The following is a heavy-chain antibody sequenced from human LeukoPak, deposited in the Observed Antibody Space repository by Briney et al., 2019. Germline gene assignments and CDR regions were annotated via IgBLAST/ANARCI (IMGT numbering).Heavy chain of an antibody. V-gene: IGHV1-2*02. CDR3: TRALGSDY. J-gene: IGHJ4*02. CDR2: INPNSGGT. CDR1: GYTFTDYY. D-gene: IGHD1-26*01. Sequence: ASVKVSCKASGYTFTDYYMNWVRQAPGQGLEWMGWINPNSGGTNYAQKFQGRVTMTRDTSITTAYMELSSLRSDDTAMYYCTRALGSDYWSQGTLVTVSS.